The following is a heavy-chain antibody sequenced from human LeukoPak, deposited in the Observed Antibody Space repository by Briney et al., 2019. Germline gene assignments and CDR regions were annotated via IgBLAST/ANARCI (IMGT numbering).Heavy chain of an antibody. CDR1: GGSFRTYP. V-gene: IGHV1-69*11. CDR3: TIIPNVILFTHYFEY. Sequence: SVKVSCKASGGSFRTYPISWVRQAPGQGLEWMGSIIPFLGTTNYAQKFQGRVTITADEPTRTAYMELTYVRSDDTAVYYCTIIPNVILFTHYFEYWGQGTLVTVSS. CDR2: IIPFLGTT. J-gene: IGHJ4*02. D-gene: IGHD2-21*01.